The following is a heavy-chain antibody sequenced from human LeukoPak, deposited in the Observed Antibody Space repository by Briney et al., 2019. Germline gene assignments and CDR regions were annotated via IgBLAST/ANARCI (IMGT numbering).Heavy chain of an antibody. Sequence: GGSLRLSCAASGFIFRRHWMSWVRQAPGKGLEWVANIKQDGSEKYYVDSVKGRFTISRDNAKNSLYLQMNSLRAEDTAVYYCARLSRVSGHWGQGTLVTVSS. V-gene: IGHV3-7*01. CDR2: IKQDGSEK. CDR1: GFIFRRHW. CDR3: ARLSRVSGH. J-gene: IGHJ4*02. D-gene: IGHD3-16*02.